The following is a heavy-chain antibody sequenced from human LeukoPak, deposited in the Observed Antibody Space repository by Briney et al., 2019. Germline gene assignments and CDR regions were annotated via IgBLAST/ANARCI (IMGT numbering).Heavy chain of an antibody. V-gene: IGHV5-51*01. CDR2: ISSGDSDT. CDR3: ARLVHYDSSVRGDYFDY. CDR1: GYSFTSYW. J-gene: IGHJ4*02. D-gene: IGHD3-22*01. Sequence: GESLKISCKGSGYSFTSYWIGWVRQMPGKGLEWMGIISSGDSDTSYSPSFQGQVTISADKSISTAYLQWSSLKASDTAMYYCARLVHYDSSVRGDYFDYWGQGTLVTVSS.